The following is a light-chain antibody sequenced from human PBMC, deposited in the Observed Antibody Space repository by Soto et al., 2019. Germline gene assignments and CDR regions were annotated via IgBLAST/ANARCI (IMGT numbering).Light chain of an antibody. CDR1: QSTNDW. J-gene: IGKJ1*01. Sequence: DIQMTHTPSTLSASVGHRVTITCRASQSTNDWLAWSQQKPGKAPKTLIYDPYNLQNGVPSRFSGSGSGAEFALTIDGLQPDDVANYYCLGYSACSPTFGQGTKVE. CDR2: DPY. V-gene: IGKV1-5*01. CDR3: LGYSACSPT.